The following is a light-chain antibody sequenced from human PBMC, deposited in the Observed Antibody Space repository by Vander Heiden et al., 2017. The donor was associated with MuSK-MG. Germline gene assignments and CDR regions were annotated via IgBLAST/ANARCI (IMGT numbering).Light chain of an antibody. CDR3: QQYDDYSRT. V-gene: IGKV1-5*03. CDR1: QSIRGW. CDR2: KAS. Sequence: DLQMTQSPSTVSASVGDRVIITCRARQSIRGWLAWYQQKPGKAPNLLIYKASSLESGVPSRFSGSGSGTDFTLTISSLQADDFATYYCQQYDDYSRTFGQGTKVEIK. J-gene: IGKJ1*01.